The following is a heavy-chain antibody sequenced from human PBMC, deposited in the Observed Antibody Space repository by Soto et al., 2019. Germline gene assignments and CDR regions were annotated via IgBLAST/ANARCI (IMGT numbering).Heavy chain of an antibody. J-gene: IGHJ6*02. D-gene: IGHD3-22*01. Sequence: TGGSLRLSCAASGFTFSSYSMNWVRQAPGKGLEWVSSISSSSSYIYYADSVKGRFTIFRDNAKNSLYLQMNSLRAEDTAVYYCARDRITMIEESYYGMDVWGQGTTVTVSS. CDR2: ISSSSSYI. CDR1: GFTFSSYS. CDR3: ARDRITMIEESYYGMDV. V-gene: IGHV3-21*01.